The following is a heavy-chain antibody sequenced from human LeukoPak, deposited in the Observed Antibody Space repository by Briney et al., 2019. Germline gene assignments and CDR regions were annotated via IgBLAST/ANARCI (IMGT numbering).Heavy chain of an antibody. D-gene: IGHD3/OR15-3a*01. CDR1: GGSISSYY. CDR2: IYYSGNT. V-gene: IGHV4-39*01. J-gene: IGHJ4*02. Sequence: SETLSLTCTVSGGSISSYYWGWVRQPPGKGLEWIGSIYYSGNTYYNPSLKSRVTISLDTSRNQFSLRLSSVTAADTADYYCARAQGNGLIDFWGQGTLVTVSS. CDR3: ARAQGNGLIDF.